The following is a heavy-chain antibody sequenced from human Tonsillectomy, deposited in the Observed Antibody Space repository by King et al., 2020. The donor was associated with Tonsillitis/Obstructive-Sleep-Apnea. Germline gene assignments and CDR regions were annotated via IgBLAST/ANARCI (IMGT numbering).Heavy chain of an antibody. Sequence: VQLVESGGGLVQPGGSLRLSCVASGFSFSSYVMNWVRQAPGKGLEWVSTISGSGVSTYYGDSVRGRFTISRDNSKNTLYLQMNSLRAEDTAVYYCARAGLVKMATIFRSYFEFWGQGTLVTVSS. J-gene: IGHJ4*02. CDR1: GFSFSSYV. V-gene: IGHV3-23*04. CDR2: ISGSGVST. CDR3: ARAGLVKMATIFRSYFEF. D-gene: IGHD5-24*01.